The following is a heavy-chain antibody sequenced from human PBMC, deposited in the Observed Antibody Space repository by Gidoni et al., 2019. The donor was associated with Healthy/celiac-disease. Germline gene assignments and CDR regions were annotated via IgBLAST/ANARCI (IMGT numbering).Heavy chain of an antibody. Sequence: QLQLQVSGPGLVKPSETLSLTCTVSGGSISSSSYYCGWIRQPPGKGLEWIGSLYYSGSTYYNPSLKSRVTISVDTSKNQFSLKLSSVTAADTAVYYCARQGEMAVDYWGQGTLVTVSS. J-gene: IGHJ4*02. CDR2: LYYSGST. CDR3: ARQGEMAVDY. D-gene: IGHD6-19*01. CDR1: GGSISSSSYY. V-gene: IGHV4-39*01.